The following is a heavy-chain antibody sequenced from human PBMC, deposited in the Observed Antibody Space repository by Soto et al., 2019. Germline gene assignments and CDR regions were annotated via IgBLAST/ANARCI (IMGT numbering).Heavy chain of an antibody. CDR2: ISGSGGST. Sequence: GGSLRLSCAASGFTFSSYAMSWVRQAPGKGLEWVSAISGSGGSTYYADSVKGQFTISRDNSKNTLYLQMNSLRAEDTAVYYCAKDILLWFGEKGAFDIWGQGTMVTVSS. J-gene: IGHJ3*02. V-gene: IGHV3-23*01. CDR3: AKDILLWFGEKGAFDI. CDR1: GFTFSSYA. D-gene: IGHD3-10*01.